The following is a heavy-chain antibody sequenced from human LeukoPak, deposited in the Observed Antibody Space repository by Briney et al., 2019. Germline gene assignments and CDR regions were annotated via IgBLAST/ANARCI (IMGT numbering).Heavy chain of an antibody. CDR2: SNDSGGT. V-gene: IGHV4-34*01. J-gene: IGHJ6*03. D-gene: IGHD1-26*01. CDR1: GGTFNGYY. Sequence: NPSETLSLTCAVYGGTFNGYYWSWIRQPPGKRLEWVGESNDSGGTNYNPSLKSRVTISADKSKNQVSLKLTSVTAADTAVYYCARLSVIVGAALEYYYYYMDVWGQGTTVTVSS. CDR3: ARLSVIVGAALEYYYYYMDV.